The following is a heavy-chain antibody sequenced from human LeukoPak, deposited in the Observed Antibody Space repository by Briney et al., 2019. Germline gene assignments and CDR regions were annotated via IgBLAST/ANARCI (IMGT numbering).Heavy chain of an antibody. CDR3: AKASGPAADYYYYYGMDV. Sequence: GRSLRLSCAASGFTFDDYAMHWVRQAPGKGLEGVSGISWNSGSIGYADSVKGRFTISRDNAKNSLYLQMNSLRAEDTALYYCAKASGPAADYYYYYGMDVWGQGTTVTVSS. CDR2: ISWNSGSI. D-gene: IGHD6-13*01. CDR1: GFTFDDYA. J-gene: IGHJ6*02. V-gene: IGHV3-9*01.